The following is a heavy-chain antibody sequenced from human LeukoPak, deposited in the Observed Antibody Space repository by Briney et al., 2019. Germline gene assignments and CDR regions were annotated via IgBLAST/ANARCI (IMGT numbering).Heavy chain of an antibody. CDR1: GFTFGGYG. CDR2: IGDDGSRA. Sequence: GGSLRLSCAGSGFTFGGYGMHWFRQTPGKGLEWVSVIGDDGSRAFYADSVKGRFTISRDNSKNTMSVQMYGLRAEDTAVDYCTRYNKDHFDYWGQGTLVTVSS. D-gene: IGHD1-14*01. V-gene: IGHV3-33*01. J-gene: IGHJ4*02. CDR3: TRYNKDHFDY.